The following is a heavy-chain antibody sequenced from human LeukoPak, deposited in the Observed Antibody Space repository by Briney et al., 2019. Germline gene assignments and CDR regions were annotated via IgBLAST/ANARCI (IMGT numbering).Heavy chain of an antibody. Sequence: GGSLRLSCAASGFTFSSYAMSWVRQAPGKGLEWVSAISGSGGSTYYADSVKGRFTISRDNSKNTLYLQMNSLRAEDTAVYYCAKDAVYAAGLWFGELSGWFDPWGQGTLVTVSS. V-gene: IGHV3-23*01. J-gene: IGHJ5*02. CDR2: ISGSGGST. CDR1: GFTFSSYA. D-gene: IGHD3-10*01. CDR3: AKDAVYAAGLWFGELSGWFDP.